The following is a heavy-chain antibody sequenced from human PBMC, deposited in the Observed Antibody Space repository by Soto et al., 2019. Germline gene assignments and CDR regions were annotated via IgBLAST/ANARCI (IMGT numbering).Heavy chain of an antibody. CDR3: ARSQGSSTSLEIYYYYYYGMDV. J-gene: IGHJ6*02. D-gene: IGHD2-2*01. V-gene: IGHV1-69*01. CDR1: GGTFSSYA. CDR2: IIPIPGTA. Sequence: QVQLVQSGAEVKKPGSSEKVSCKASGGTFSSYAISWVRQAPGQGLEWMGGIIPIPGTANYAQKFQGRVTITADESTSTADMELSSLRSEDTAVYYCARSQGSSTSLEIYYYYYYGMDVWGQGTTVTVS.